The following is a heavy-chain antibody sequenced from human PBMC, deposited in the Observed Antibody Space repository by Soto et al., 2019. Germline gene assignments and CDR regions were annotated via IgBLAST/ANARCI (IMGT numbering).Heavy chain of an antibody. CDR1: GYTFTSYD. J-gene: IGHJ6*03. Sequence: GASVKVSCKASGYTFTSYDINWVRQATGQGLEWMGWMNPNSGNTGYAQKFQGRVTMTRNTSISTAYMELSSLRSEDTAVYYCARRGGYDRNYYYYYYMDVWGKGTTVTAP. D-gene: IGHD5-12*01. CDR3: ARRGGYDRNYYYYYYMDV. V-gene: IGHV1-8*01. CDR2: MNPNSGNT.